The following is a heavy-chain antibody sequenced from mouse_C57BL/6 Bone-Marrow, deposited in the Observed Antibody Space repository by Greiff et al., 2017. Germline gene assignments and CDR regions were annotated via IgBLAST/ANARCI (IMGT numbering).Heavy chain of an antibody. D-gene: IGHD1-1*01. J-gene: IGHJ4*01. CDR2: IWTGGGT. CDR1: GFSLTSYA. Sequence: VKLMESGPGLVAPSQSLSITCTVSGFSLTSYAISWVRQPPGKGLEWLGVIWTGGGTNYNSALKSRLSISKDNSKSQVFLKMNSLQTDDTARYYCARTYGTDYYAMDYWGQGTSVTVSS. CDR3: ARTYGTDYYAMDY. V-gene: IGHV2-9-1*01.